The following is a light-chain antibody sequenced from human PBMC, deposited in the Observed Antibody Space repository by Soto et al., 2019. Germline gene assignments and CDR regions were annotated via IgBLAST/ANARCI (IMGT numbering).Light chain of an antibody. J-gene: IGKJ3*01. V-gene: IGKV1-12*02. CDR2: AAS. Sequence: DIQMTQSPSSVSASVGGRVTITCRASQDVPTWLVWYQQKPGKAPNFLIDAASRLQTGVASRFSGSGSGTDFILSISSLQPEDFATYFCQQTYQFPFTFVPGTKVDIK. CDR3: QQTYQFPFT. CDR1: QDVPTW.